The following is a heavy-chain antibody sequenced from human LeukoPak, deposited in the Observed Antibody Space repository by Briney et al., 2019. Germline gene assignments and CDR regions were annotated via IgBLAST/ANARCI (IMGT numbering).Heavy chain of an antibody. Sequence: SETLSLTCTVSGESISGFYWTWIRQPPGKGLEWIGYIYYSGSTNYNPSLKSRVTISVDTSKNQFSLKLSSVTAADTAVYYCARSTGAYDAFDIWGQGTMVTFSS. CDR3: ARSTGAYDAFDI. CDR1: GESISGFY. D-gene: IGHD7-27*01. V-gene: IGHV4-59*01. J-gene: IGHJ3*02. CDR2: IYYSGST.